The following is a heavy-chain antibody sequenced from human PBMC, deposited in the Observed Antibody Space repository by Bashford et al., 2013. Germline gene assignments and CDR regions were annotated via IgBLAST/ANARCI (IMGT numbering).Heavy chain of an antibody. CDR1: GAPSTTML. CDR3: AKDGYCTGPSCSNQNDYSNYPIDY. Sequence: SVKVSCKASGAPSTTMLSTGCDRAPGQGLEWMGGIISQFGTTNYAPRFQGRITISADKSTSTTYLDLSSLTSEDSAVYYCAKDGYCTGPSCSNQNDYSNYPIDYWGQGTLVTVSS. D-gene: IGHD4-11*01. V-gene: IGHV1-69*06. CDR2: IISQFGTT. J-gene: IGHJ4*02.